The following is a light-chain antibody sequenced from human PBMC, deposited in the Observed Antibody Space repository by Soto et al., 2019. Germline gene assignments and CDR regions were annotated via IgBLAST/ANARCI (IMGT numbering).Light chain of an antibody. V-gene: IGLV2-14*03. CDR1: TSDIGGYKF. CDR3: NSYTTSSTLV. CDR2: DVT. J-gene: IGLJ1*01. Sequence: QSALTQPASVSGSPGQSITFSCTGTTSDIGGYKFVSWYQQHPGKAPKLIIYDVTNRPSGVSNRFSGSKSGNTASLTISGLQAEDEADYYCNSYTTSSTLVFGTGTKVTVL.